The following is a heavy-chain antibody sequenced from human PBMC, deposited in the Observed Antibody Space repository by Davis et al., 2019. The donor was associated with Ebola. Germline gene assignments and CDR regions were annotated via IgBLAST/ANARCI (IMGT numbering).Heavy chain of an antibody. V-gene: IGHV3-30*18. J-gene: IGHJ6*03. Sequence: GESLKISCAASGFTFSSYSMNWVRQAPGKGLEWVAVISYDGSNKYYADSVKGRFTISRDNSKNTLYLQMNSLRAEDTAVYYCAKDARQYRRGLYYYYMDVWGKGTTVTVSS. D-gene: IGHD2-2*01. CDR3: AKDARQYRRGLYYYYMDV. CDR1: GFTFSSYS. CDR2: ISYDGSNK.